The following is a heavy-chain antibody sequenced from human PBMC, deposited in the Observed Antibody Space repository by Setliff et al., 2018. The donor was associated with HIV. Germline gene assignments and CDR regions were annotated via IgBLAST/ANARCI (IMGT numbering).Heavy chain of an antibody. V-gene: IGHV1-18*01. D-gene: IGHD4-17*01. CDR1: GFTFTDYG. CDR3: ARDRGYGVDTFDF. CDR2: VGGYEHNI. J-gene: IGHJ4*02. Sequence: GASVKVSCKASGFTFTDYGFSWVRQAPGQGLEWMGWVGGYEHNINYAQKFRDRVILTKDTSTTTVYMELMSLRFDDTAIYYCARDRGYGVDTFDFWGLGTQVTSPQ.